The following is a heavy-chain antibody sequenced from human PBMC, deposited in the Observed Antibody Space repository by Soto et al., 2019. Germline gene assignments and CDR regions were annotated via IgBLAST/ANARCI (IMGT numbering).Heavy chain of an antibody. D-gene: IGHD5-12*01. V-gene: IGHV3-53*01. J-gene: IGHJ4*02. CDR2: IYSGGST. Sequence: EVRLVESGGGLIQPGGSLRLSCAASGFTVSTNYMNWVRQAPGKGLAWVSIIYSGGSTYYADSVKGRFTISRDNSKNTLYLQMNSLRAEDTAVYYCARGRDGYTWERFDYWGQGTLVTVSS. CDR1: GFTVSTNY. CDR3: ARGRDGYTWERFDY.